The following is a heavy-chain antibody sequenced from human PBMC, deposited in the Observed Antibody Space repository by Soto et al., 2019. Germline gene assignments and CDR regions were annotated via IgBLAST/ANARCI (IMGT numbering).Heavy chain of an antibody. V-gene: IGHV1-18*01. CDR2: ISCYNGHT. Sequence: QVQLVQSGAEVKKPGASVKVSCKASCYTFTSYGITWVRQAPGQGLEWMGWISCYNGHTNFAQKLQGRVTMTTDTSTSTAYIELGSLGSDDTAVYYCAIVDYDFWIGKHYYFDYCGKGTLVSVS. D-gene: IGHD3-3*01. CDR3: AIVDYDFWIGKHYYFDY. CDR1: CYTFTSYG. J-gene: IGHJ4*02.